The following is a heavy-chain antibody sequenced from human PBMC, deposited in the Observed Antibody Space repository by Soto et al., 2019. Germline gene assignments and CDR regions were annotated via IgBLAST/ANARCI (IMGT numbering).Heavy chain of an antibody. CDR2: IIPIFGTA. D-gene: IGHD3-9*01. V-gene: IGHV1-69*06. Sequence: QVQLVQSGAEVKKPGSSVKVSCKASGGTFSRYAISWVRQAPGQGLEWMGGIIPIFGTANYAQKFQGRVTITADKSTSTAYMELSSLRSEDTAVYYCARGGRYFDWLLGYYGMDVWGQGTTVTVSS. CDR3: ARGGRYFDWLLGYYGMDV. CDR1: GGTFSRYA. J-gene: IGHJ6*02.